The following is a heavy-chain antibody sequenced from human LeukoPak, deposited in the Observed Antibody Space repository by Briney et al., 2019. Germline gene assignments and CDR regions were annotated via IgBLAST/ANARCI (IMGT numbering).Heavy chain of an antibody. CDR2: INTNTGNP. V-gene: IGHV7-4-1*02. Sequence: ASVKVSCKASGYTFTSYAMNWVRQAPGQGLEWMGWINTNTGNPTYAQGFTGRFVFSLDTSVSTAYLQISSLKAEDTAVYYCAREGKMATISPLDYWGQGTLVTVSS. J-gene: IGHJ4*02. CDR1: GYTFTSYA. CDR3: AREGKMATISPLDY. D-gene: IGHD5-24*01.